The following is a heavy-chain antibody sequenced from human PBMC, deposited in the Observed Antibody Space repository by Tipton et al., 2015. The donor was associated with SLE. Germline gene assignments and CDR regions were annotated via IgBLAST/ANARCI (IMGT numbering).Heavy chain of an antibody. D-gene: IGHD5-12*01. CDR3: ARVVIVATWDI. Sequence: SLRLSCAASGFTISPYAMTWVRQAPGKGLDWVSTISGNGGETQYADSVKGRFTISRDNSRNTLYLQMNSLRAEDTAVYYRARVVIVATWDIWGQGTMVTVSS. J-gene: IGHJ3*02. V-gene: IGHV3-23*01. CDR1: GFTISPYA. CDR2: ISGNGGET.